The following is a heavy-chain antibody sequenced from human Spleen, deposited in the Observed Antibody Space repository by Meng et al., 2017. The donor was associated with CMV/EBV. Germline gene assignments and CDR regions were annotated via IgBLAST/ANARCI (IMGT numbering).Heavy chain of an antibody. J-gene: IGHJ6*02. D-gene: IGHD3-3*01. V-gene: IGHV2-70*18. Sequence: TWVRQPPGKALEWLALIDWDGDKYYSTSLKTRLTISRYTAKNQVVLIMTNMDPGDTGTYYCARRSVRDGMDVWGQGTTVTVSS. CDR2: IDWDGDK. CDR3: ARRSVRDGMDV.